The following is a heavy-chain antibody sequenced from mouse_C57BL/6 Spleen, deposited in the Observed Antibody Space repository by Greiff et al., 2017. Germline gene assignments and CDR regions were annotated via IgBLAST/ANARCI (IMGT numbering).Heavy chain of an antibody. CDR2: IYPGDGDT. V-gene: IGHV1-80*01. Sequence: VQLQQSGASVKISCKASGYAFSSYWMNWVKQRPGKGLEWIGQIYPGDGDTNYNGKFKGKATLTADKSSSTAYMQLSSLTSEDSAVYFCARLDMDYWGQGTSVTVSS. CDR3: ARLDMDY. J-gene: IGHJ4*01. CDR1: GYAFSSYW.